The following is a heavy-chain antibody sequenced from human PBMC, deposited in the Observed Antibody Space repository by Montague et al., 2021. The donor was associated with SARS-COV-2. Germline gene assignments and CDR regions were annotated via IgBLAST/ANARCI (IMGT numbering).Heavy chain of an antibody. D-gene: IGHD2-8*01. CDR1: GGSISSSSYF. CDR2: IYYSGST. CDR3: ARQCEAVFVLVVSTMGGWFDP. J-gene: IGHJ5*02. V-gene: IGHV4-39*01. Sequence: SETLSLTCTVSGGSISSSSYFWGWIRQPPGKGLEWIGSIYYSGSTYYNPSLKSRVTISVDTSKNQFSLKLSSVTAADTAVYYCARQCEAVFVLVVSTMGGWFDPWGQGTLVTVSS.